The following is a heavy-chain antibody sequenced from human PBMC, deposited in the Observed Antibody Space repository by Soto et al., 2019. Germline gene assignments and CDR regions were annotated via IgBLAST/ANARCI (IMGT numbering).Heavy chain of an antibody. D-gene: IGHD1-26*01. CDR3: ARGAREEGYSYYMVV. CDR2: INHSGST. CDR1: GGSFSGYY. J-gene: IGHJ6*03. Sequence: PSENLALTCAVYGGSFSGYYWSWIRLPPGKGLEWIGEINHSGSTNYNPSLKSRVTISVDTSKNQFSLKLSSVTAADTAVYYCARGAREEGYSYYMVVWGKGTTVTVSS. V-gene: IGHV4-34*01.